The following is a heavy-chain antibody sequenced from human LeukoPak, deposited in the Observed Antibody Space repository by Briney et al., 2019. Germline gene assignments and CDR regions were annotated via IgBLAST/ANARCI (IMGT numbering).Heavy chain of an antibody. CDR2: ISNNGGYT. D-gene: IGHD3-3*01. V-gene: IGHV3-23*01. Sequence: GGSLRLSCAASGFTFSSSAMSWVRQAPGKGLEWVSAISNNGGYTYYADSVKGRFTISRDNSKNTLYLQMNSLRAEDTAVYYCAKGIFGVVHWGQGTLVTVSS. CDR3: AKGIFGVVH. J-gene: IGHJ4*02. CDR1: GFTFSSSA.